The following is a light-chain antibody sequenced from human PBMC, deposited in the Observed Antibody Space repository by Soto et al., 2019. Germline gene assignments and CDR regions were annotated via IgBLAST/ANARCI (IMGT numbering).Light chain of an antibody. CDR1: QTISSGF. Sequence: EIVLTQSPGTLSLSPGERATLSCRASQTISSGFLAWYQQKPGQAPRLLIYRASRRAPGIPDRFSGSGSWTAFTLTISRLEPEDFAVYYCHQFGSSPLDTFGPGTKVDIK. CDR3: HQFGSSPLDT. CDR2: RAS. J-gene: IGKJ3*01. V-gene: IGKV3-20*01.